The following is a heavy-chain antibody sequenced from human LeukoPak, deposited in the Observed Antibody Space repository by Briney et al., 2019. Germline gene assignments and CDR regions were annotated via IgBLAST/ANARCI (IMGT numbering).Heavy chain of an antibody. V-gene: IGHV3-7*03. D-gene: IGHD1-14*01. J-gene: IGHJ4*02. CDR1: GFTFSNDW. Sequence: GGSLRLSCAASGFTFSNDWMSWVRQAPGKGLEWMASIKGDGSDKYYVDSVKGRFTISRDNAKNSMYLQMNSLKTEDTAVYYCTTDRPETGGLNFDYWGQGTLVTVSS. CDR3: TTDRPETGGLNFDY. CDR2: IKGDGSDK.